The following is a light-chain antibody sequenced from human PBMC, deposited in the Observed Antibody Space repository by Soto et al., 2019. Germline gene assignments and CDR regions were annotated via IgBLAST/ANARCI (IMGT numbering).Light chain of an antibody. CDR2: GAS. V-gene: IGKV3-15*01. Sequence: EVVLTQSPGTLSLSPGERATLSCRASQSVSSNLVWYQQKPGQAPRLLIYGASTRVTGIPARFSGSGSGTEFTLTISSLQSEDFAVYYCQQYNNWPRTFGQGTRL. CDR1: QSVSSN. CDR3: QQYNNWPRT. J-gene: IGKJ5*01.